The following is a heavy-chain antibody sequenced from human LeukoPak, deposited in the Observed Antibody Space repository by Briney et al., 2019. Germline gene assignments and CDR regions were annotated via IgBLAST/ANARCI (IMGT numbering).Heavy chain of an antibody. V-gene: IGHV1-2*02. CDR2: INPNSGGT. Sequence: ASVKVSCKASGYTFTGYYMHWVRQAPGQGLEWMGWINPNSGGTNYAQKFQGRVTMTRDTSISTAYMELSRLRSEDTAVYYCARGHMVRGVITLYYYYYMDVWGKGTTVTVSS. CDR3: ARGHMVRGVITLYYYYYMDV. CDR1: GYTFTGYY. D-gene: IGHD3-10*01. J-gene: IGHJ6*03.